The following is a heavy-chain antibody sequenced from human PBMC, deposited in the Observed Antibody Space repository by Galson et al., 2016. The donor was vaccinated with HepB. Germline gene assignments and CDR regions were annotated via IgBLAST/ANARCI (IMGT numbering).Heavy chain of an antibody. J-gene: IGHJ4*02. CDR1: GASVSSNTYW. CDR2: IYYSGST. D-gene: IGHD3-22*01. CDR3: ARTYYYDSRYYFDY. V-gene: IGHV4-39*01. Sequence: SETLSLTCTVSGASVSSNTYWWGWIRQPPGKGLQWIGNIYYSGSTYYNPSLKSRVTIFVDTSKNHFSLKLSSVTAADTAVYYCARTYYYDSRYYFDYWGPGTLVTVSS.